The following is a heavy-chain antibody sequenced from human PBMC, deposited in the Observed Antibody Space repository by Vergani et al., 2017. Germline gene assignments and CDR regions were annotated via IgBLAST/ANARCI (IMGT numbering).Heavy chain of an antibody. CDR1: GYTFTGYY. J-gene: IGHJ5*02. CDR2: INPNSGGT. CDR3: ARGPLGYCSGGSCYSRGGWFDP. Sequence: QVQLVQSGAEVKKPGASVKVSCKASGYTFTGYYMHWVRQAPGQGLEWMGWINPNSGGTNYAQKFQGWVTMTRETSISTAYMELSRRRSDDTAVYYCARGPLGYCSGGSCYSRGGWFDPWGQGTLVTVSS. V-gene: IGHV1-2*04. D-gene: IGHD2-15*01.